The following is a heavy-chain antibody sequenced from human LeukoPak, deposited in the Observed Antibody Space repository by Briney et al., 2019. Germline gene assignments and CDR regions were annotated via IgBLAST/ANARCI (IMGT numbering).Heavy chain of an antibody. V-gene: IGHV3-66*01. Sequence: GGSLRLSCAASGFTFSSYSMNWVRQAPGKGLEWVSVIYSGGSTYYADSVKGRFTISRDNSKNTLYLQMNSLRAEDTAVYYCASLEWLPSGMDVWGQGTTVTVSS. J-gene: IGHJ6*02. D-gene: IGHD3-3*01. CDR2: IYSGGST. CDR1: GFTFSSYS. CDR3: ASLEWLPSGMDV.